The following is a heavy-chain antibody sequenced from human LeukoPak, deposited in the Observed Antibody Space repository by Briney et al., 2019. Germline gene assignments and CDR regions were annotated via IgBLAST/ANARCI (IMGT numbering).Heavy chain of an antibody. CDR1: GFNVSTNS. J-gene: IGHJ6*03. D-gene: IGHD6-19*01. V-gene: IGHV3-23*01. Sequence: GGSLRLSCKVSGFNVSTNSWSWVRQAPGKGLEWVSSISGDGRDTFYADSVKGRFTVSRDNSKTTMFLQMNSLRAEDTAVYYCAKDAVAGNNYYYYYYMDVWGKGTTVTVSS. CDR2: ISGDGRDT. CDR3: AKDAVAGNNYYYYYYMDV.